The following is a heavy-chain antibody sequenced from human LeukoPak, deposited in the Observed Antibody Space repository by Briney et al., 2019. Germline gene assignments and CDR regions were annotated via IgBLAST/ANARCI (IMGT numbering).Heavy chain of an antibody. CDR3: ARDDWFRGNPPDAFDI. CDR2: IYYSGST. Sequence: SQTLSLTCTVSGGSISSGDYYWSWIRQPPGKGLEWIGYIYYSGSTYYNPSLKSRVTISVDTSKNQFSLKLSSVTAADTAVYYCARDDWFRGNPPDAFDIWGQGTMVTVSS. V-gene: IGHV4-30-4*08. J-gene: IGHJ3*02. CDR1: GGSISSGDYY. D-gene: IGHD3-10*01.